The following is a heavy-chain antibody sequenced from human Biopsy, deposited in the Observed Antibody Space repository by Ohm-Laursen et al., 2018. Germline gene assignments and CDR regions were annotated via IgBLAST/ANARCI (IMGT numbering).Heavy chain of an antibody. V-gene: IGHV4-4*07. CDR2: IYSSGST. CDR1: GGSISNYY. D-gene: IGHD6-13*01. CDR3: AREPRIAAVAYFDP. J-gene: IGHJ5*02. Sequence: SDTLSLTCTVSGGSISNYYWSWIRQPAGKALEWIGRIYSSGSTNYNPSLKSRVTMSVDTSKNQFSLILSSMTAADTVVYYCAREPRIAAVAYFDPWGQGTLVTASS.